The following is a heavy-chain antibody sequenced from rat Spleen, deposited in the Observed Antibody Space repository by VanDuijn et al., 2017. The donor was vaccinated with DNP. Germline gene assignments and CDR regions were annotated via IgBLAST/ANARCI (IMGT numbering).Heavy chain of an antibody. J-gene: IGHJ4*01. CDR2: IIYDGSRT. CDR3: ARHRTIMPYYYALDA. CDR1: GFTVSDYN. V-gene: IGHV5S10*01. D-gene: IGHD1-12*01. Sequence: EVQLVESGGGLVQPGRSLKLSCAASGFTVSDYNMAWVRQAPKKGLEWVATIIYDGSRTYYGNSVKGRFSLSRDNAKSTLYLQVNSLRSEDTATYYCARHRTIMPYYYALDAWGQGASVTVSS.